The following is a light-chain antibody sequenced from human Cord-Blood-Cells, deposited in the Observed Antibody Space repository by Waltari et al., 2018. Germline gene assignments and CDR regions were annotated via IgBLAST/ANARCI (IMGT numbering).Light chain of an antibody. J-gene: IGKJ1*01. CDR3: QQYNSYSPT. CDR2: DAS. CDR1: QSISSG. Sequence: DIQMTQSPSTLSASVGDRVTLTCRASQSISSGLAWYQQKPGKAPKLLIYDASSLESGVPARFSGSGSGTEFTLTISSLQPDDFATYYCQQYNSYSPTFGQGTKVEIK. V-gene: IGKV1-5*01.